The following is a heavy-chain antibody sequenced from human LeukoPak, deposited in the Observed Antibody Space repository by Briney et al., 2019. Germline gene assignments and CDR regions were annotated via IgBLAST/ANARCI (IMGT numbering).Heavy chain of an antibody. Sequence: GGSLRLSCAASGFTFSSYSMNWVRQAPGKGLEWISSISSSSSYIYYADSVKGRFTISRDNAKNSLYLQMNSLRAEDTAVYYCARKGYYYDSSGYFSWGQGTLVTVSS. CDR2: ISSSSSYI. J-gene: IGHJ4*02. CDR1: GFTFSSYS. D-gene: IGHD3-22*01. CDR3: ARKGYYYDSSGYFS. V-gene: IGHV3-21*01.